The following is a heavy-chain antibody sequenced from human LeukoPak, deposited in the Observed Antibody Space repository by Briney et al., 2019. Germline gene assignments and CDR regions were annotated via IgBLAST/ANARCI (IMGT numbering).Heavy chain of an antibody. CDR2: ISGSGGST. CDR1: GFTFSSYA. V-gene: IGHV3-23*01. CDR3: AKEEPLDFWSGYLPKYYYYYYMDV. J-gene: IGHJ6*03. Sequence: PGGSLRLSCAASGFTFSSYAMSWVRQAPGKGLEWVSAISGSGGSTYYADSVKGRFTISRDNSKNTLYLQMNSLRAEDTAVYYCAKEEPLDFWSGYLPKYYYYYYMDVWGKGTTVTVSS. D-gene: IGHD3-3*01.